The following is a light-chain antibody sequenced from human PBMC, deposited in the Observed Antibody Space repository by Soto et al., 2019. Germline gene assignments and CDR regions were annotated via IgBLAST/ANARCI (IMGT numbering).Light chain of an antibody. CDR1: QNLRRT. J-gene: IGKJ2*01. CDR3: QQYDNWPHT. V-gene: IGKV3-15*01. Sequence: EMVMTQSPATLSVSPGERATLSCGASQNLRRTLAWNQQQPGQAPRLLIYGASTRATGIPARFSGSGSGTDFTLTISSLQSEDFAVYYCQQYDNWPHTFGQGTKLEIK. CDR2: GAS.